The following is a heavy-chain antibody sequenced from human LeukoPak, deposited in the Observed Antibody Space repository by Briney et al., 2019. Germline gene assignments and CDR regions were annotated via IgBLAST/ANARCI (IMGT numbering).Heavy chain of an antibody. J-gene: IGHJ4*02. V-gene: IGHV4-31*03. CDR1: GGSISSGGYY. CDR2: IYYSGST. D-gene: IGHD5-24*01. Sequence: SQTLSLTCTVSGGSISSGGYYWSWIRQHPGKGQEWIGYIYYSGSTYYNPSLKSRVTISVDTSKNQFSLKLSSVTAADTAVYYCARNDEKGDGYNIFDYWGQGTLVTVSS. CDR3: ARNDEKGDGYNIFDY.